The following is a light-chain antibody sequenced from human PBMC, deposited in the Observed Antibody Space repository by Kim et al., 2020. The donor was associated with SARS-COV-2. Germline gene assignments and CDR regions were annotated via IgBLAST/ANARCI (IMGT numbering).Light chain of an antibody. CDR3: QQYYTWSALT. Sequence: EIVTTQSPATLSVSPGERATLSCRASQSVRRSLAWYQQRPGQAPRLLIYDASIRATGVPARFTGSGSGTEFTLTISSLQSEDFAVYFCQQYYTWSALTFGGGTKVDIK. CDR2: DAS. V-gene: IGKV3D-15*01. J-gene: IGKJ4*01. CDR1: QSVRRS.